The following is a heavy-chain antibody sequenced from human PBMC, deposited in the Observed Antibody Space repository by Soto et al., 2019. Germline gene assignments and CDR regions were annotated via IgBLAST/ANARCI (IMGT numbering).Heavy chain of an antibody. D-gene: IGHD3-22*01. CDR1: GFTFSSYS. Sequence: GGSLRLSCAASGFTFSSYSMNWVRQAPGKGLEWVSSISSSSSYMYYADSVKGRFTISRDNAKNSLYLQMNSLRAEDTAVYYCARESYYDSSGYYLDYWGQGTLVTVSS. CDR2: ISSSSSYM. CDR3: ARESYYDSSGYYLDY. V-gene: IGHV3-21*01. J-gene: IGHJ4*02.